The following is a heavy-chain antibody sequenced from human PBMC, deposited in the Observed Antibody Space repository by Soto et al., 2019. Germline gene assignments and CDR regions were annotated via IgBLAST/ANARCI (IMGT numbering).Heavy chain of an antibody. J-gene: IGHJ4*02. CDR2: IHRSGST. V-gene: IGHV4-4*02. D-gene: IGHD5-12*01. CDR1: GDSVSGGKG. Sequence: SETLALTCTVSGDSVSGGKGWSWVSQSPGKGLEWIGEIHRSGSTNYNPPLKSRVTISVDMPKNQVSLELTSVTAADTAVYYCARERTGGYALGYWGQGILVTVSS. CDR3: ARERTGGYALGY.